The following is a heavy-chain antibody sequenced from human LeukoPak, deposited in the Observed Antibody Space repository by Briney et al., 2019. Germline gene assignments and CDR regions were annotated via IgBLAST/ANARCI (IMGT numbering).Heavy chain of an antibody. J-gene: IGHJ4*02. V-gene: IGHV1-69*13. D-gene: IGHD3-22*01. CDR3: ARGRGVVVINPLDY. CDR1: GGTFSGYA. Sequence: ASVKVSCKASGGTFSGYAISWVRQAPGQGLEWMGGIIPIFGTANYAQKFQGRVTITADESTSTAYMELSSLRSEDTAVYYCARGRGVVVINPLDYWGQGTLVTVSS. CDR2: IIPIFGTA.